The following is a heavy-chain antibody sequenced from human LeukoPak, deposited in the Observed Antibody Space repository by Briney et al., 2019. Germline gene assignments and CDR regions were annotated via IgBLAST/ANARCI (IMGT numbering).Heavy chain of an antibody. CDR2: ISGSGGST. V-gene: IGHV3-23*01. Sequence: GGSLRLSCAASGFTFSSYAMSWVRQAPGKGLEWVSAISGSGGSTYYADSVKGRFTISRDNSKNTLYLQVNSLRAEDTAVYYCAKDSASGYSYGFWDYWGQGTLVTVSS. CDR3: AKDSASGYSYGFWDY. CDR1: GFTFSSYA. J-gene: IGHJ4*02. D-gene: IGHD5-18*01.